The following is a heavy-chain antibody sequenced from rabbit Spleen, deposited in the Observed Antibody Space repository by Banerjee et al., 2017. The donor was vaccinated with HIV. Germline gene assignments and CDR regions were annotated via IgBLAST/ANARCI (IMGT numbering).Heavy chain of an antibody. CDR3: ARDLVAVIGWNFNL. D-gene: IGHD1-1*01. V-gene: IGHV1S45*01. CDR2: INIVTGKS. J-gene: IGHJ4*01. CDR1: GVSFSDKDV. Sequence: EQLEESGGGLVKPEGSLTLTCKASGVSFSDKDVMCWVRQAPGKGLEWIACINIVTGKSVYASWVKGRFTMSRTSSTTVTLQMTSLTAADTAIYFCARDLVAVIGWNFNLWGQGTLSPS.